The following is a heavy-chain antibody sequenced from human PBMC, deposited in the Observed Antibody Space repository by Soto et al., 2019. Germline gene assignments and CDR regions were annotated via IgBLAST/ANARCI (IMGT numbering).Heavy chain of an antibody. V-gene: IGHV4-59*01. Sequence: QVQLQESGPGLVKPSETLSLTCTVSGGSISSYYWSWIRQPPGKGLEWIGYIYYSGSTNYNPSLKSRVTISVDTSKNQFSLKLSSVTAADTAVYYCARVPWVAVAGTWWFDPWGQGTLVTVSS. CDR2: IYYSGST. D-gene: IGHD6-19*01. J-gene: IGHJ5*02. CDR1: GGSISSYY. CDR3: ARVPWVAVAGTWWFDP.